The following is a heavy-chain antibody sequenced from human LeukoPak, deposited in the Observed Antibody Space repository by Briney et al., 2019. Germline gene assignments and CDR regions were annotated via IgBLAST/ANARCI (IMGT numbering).Heavy chain of an antibody. CDR3: ATPKQKGNAFDI. CDR2: ISDYNGNT. D-gene: IGHD3-10*01. V-gene: IGHV1-18*01. J-gene: IGHJ3*02. CDR1: GYTFTSYG. Sequence: ASVKVSCKASGYTFTSYGISWVRQAPGQGLEWMGWISDYNGNTNYAKKLQGRVTMTTDTSTSTAYMELSSLRSEDTAVYYCATPKQKGNAFDIWGQGTMVTVSS.